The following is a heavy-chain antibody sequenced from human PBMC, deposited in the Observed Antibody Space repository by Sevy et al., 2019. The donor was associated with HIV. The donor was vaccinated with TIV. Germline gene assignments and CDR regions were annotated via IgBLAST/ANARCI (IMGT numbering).Heavy chain of an antibody. CDR3: VRAIQLAASY. CDR1: GFTLSSYS. V-gene: IGHV3-7*01. CDR2: INPDGSKI. Sequence: GGSLRLSCEASGFTLSSYSMTWVRQAPGKGLEWVANINPDGSKIYYADSVKGRFTISRDSAKNSVFLQMTSLRAEDTAVYYCVRAIQLAASYWGQGMLVTVSS. D-gene: IGHD2-15*01. J-gene: IGHJ4*02.